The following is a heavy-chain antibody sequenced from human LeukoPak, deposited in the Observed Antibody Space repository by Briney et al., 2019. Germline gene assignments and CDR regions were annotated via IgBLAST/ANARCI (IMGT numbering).Heavy chain of an antibody. D-gene: IGHD6-19*01. Sequence: GGSLRLSCAASGFTFSSYSMNWIRQAPGKGLEWVSYISSSSSTIYYADPVKGRFTISRDNAKNSLYLQMNSLRAEDTAVYYCARAPELSRYSSGWYGCGDYWGQGTLVTVSS. CDR2: ISSSSSTI. CDR1: GFTFSSYS. CDR3: ARAPELSRYSSGWYGCGDY. J-gene: IGHJ4*02. V-gene: IGHV3-48*01.